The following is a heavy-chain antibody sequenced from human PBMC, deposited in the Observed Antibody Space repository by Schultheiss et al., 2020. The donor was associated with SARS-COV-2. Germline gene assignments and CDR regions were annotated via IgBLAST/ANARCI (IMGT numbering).Heavy chain of an antibody. V-gene: IGHV4-30-4*07. Sequence: SETLSLTCAVSGGSISSGGYSWSWIRQPPGKGLEWIGYIYYSGSTYYNPSLKSRVTISVDTSKNQFSLKLSSVTAADTAVYYCARGGTRTGTVTLPFYYYYGMDVWGQGTTVTVSS. CDR3: ARGGTRTGTVTLPFYYYYGMDV. CDR1: GGSISSGGYS. J-gene: IGHJ6*02. D-gene: IGHD4-17*01. CDR2: IYYSGST.